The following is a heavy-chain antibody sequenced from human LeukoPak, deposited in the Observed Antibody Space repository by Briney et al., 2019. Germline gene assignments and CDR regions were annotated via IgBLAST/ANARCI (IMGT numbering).Heavy chain of an antibody. D-gene: IGHD3-10*01. Sequence: AGGSLRLSCAASGFTVSSNYMSWVRQAPGKGLEWVSVIYSGGSTYYADSVKGRFTIPRDNSKNTLYLQMNSLRAEDTAVYYCAGVVATPYCFDYWGQGTLVTVSS. CDR3: AGVVATPYCFDY. CDR1: GFTVSSNY. CDR2: IYSGGST. V-gene: IGHV3-66*01. J-gene: IGHJ4*02.